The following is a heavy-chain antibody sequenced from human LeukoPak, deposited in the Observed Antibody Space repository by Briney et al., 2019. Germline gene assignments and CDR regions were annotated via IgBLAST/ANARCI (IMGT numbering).Heavy chain of an antibody. Sequence: PGGSLRLSCAASGFVFTNYWMSWIRQAPGKGLEWVSSISGSGGSTHYADSVKGRFTISRDKAKNTLYLQMNSLRAEDTAVYYCAKSAYYDASGYYREYYFDYWGQGTLVTVSS. CDR1: GFVFTNYW. D-gene: IGHD3-22*01. V-gene: IGHV3-23*01. J-gene: IGHJ4*02. CDR3: AKSAYYDASGYYREYYFDY. CDR2: ISGSGGST.